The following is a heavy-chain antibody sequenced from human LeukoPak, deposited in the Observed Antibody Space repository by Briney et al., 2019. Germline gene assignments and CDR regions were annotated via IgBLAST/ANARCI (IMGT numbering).Heavy chain of an antibody. Sequence: PSGTLSLTCAVSGGSISSSNWWSWVRQPPGKGLEWIGEIYHSGSTNYNPSLKSRATISVDKSKNQFSLKLRSVTAADTAVYYCARDPSGSFFNWFDPWGQGTLVTVSS. CDR3: ARDPSGSFFNWFDP. J-gene: IGHJ5*02. CDR1: GGSISSSNW. D-gene: IGHD1-26*01. CDR2: IYHSGST. V-gene: IGHV4-4*02.